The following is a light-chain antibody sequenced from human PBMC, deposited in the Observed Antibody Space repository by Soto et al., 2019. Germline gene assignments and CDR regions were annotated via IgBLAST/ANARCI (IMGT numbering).Light chain of an antibody. J-gene: IGKJ1*01. CDR2: GTS. CDR3: LQTYNLPRT. V-gene: IGKV1-39*01. Sequence: DIQMTQSPSSLSPSVGARVTIACRASLTIGDSLSWFQQKAGKPPTLLIYGTSALQSGAPERVSGSGSGTDFTLTISNMQREDFATYYCLQTYNLPRTFGQGTKVDI. CDR1: LTIGDS.